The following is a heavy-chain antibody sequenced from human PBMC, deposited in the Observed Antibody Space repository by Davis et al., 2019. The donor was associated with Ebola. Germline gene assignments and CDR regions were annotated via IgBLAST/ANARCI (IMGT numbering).Heavy chain of an antibody. Sequence: ASVKVSCKASGYTFTSYAMHWVRQAPGQRLEWMGWINAGNGNTKYSQKFQGRVTITRDTSASTAYMELSSLRSEDTAVYYCARAGYCSSTSCYTHHYYYYYGMDVWGQGTTVTVSS. D-gene: IGHD2-2*02. CDR2: INAGNGNT. V-gene: IGHV1-3*01. CDR3: ARAGYCSSTSCYTHHYYYYYGMDV. CDR1: GYTFTSYA. J-gene: IGHJ6*02.